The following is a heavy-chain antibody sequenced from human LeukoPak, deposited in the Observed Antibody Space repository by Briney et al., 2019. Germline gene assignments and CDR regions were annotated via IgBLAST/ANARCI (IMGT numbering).Heavy chain of an antibody. CDR1: GGTFSSYA. J-gene: IGHJ4*02. Sequence: ASVKVSCKASGGTFSSYAISWVRQAPGQGLEWMGGIIPIFGTANYAQKFQGRVTVTTDESTSTAYMELSSLRSEDTAVYYCARSLAYCSGDCYPPFDYWGQGTLVTVSS. CDR2: IIPIFGTA. D-gene: IGHD2-21*02. V-gene: IGHV1-69*05. CDR3: ARSLAYCSGDCYPPFDY.